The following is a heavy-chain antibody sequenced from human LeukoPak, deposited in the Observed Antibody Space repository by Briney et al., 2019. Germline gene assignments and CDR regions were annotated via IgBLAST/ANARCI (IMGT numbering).Heavy chain of an antibody. D-gene: IGHD5-18*01. Sequence: SETLSLTCTVSGGSISSYYWSWIRQPPGKGLEWIGYIYYSGSTNYNPSLKSRVTISVDTSKNQFSLKLSSVTAADTAVYCCARHMGLGYSYGYPYFDYWGQGTLVTVS. CDR3: ARHMGLGYSYGYPYFDY. CDR2: IYYSGST. V-gene: IGHV4-59*08. J-gene: IGHJ4*02. CDR1: GGSISSYY.